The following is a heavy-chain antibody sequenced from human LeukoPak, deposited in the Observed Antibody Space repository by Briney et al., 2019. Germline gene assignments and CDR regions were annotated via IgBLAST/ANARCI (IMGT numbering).Heavy chain of an antibody. CDR3: ARDEGVGERGAY. V-gene: IGHV1-18*01. CDR2: ISAYNGNT. D-gene: IGHD3-16*01. J-gene: IGHJ4*02. CDR1: GYTFTSYG. Sequence: ASVKVSCKASGYTFTSYGISWVRQAPGQGLEWMGWISAYNGNTNYAQKFQGRVTMTTDTSTSTAYMELRSLRSDDTAMYYCARDEGVGERGAYWGQGTLVTVSS.